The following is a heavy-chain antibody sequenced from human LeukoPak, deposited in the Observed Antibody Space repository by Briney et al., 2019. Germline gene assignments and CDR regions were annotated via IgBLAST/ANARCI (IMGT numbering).Heavy chain of an antibody. CDR1: GSPFSTYW. Sequence: PGGSLRLSCAASGSPFSTYWMHWVRQAPGKGLVWVSRISYDGHNTNYADSVKGRFTVSRDNAKNTLYLHMNSLRVEDTAVYYCGILTLSPGWGQGTLVTVSS. CDR2: ISYDGHNT. J-gene: IGHJ4*02. V-gene: IGHV3-74*01. CDR3: GILTLSPG. D-gene: IGHD2-8*01.